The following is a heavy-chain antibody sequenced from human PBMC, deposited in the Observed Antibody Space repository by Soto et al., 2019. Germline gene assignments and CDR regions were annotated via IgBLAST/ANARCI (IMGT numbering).Heavy chain of an antibody. CDR1: GGNFIDYA. J-gene: IGHJ4*02. Sequence: QVQLVQSGAEVKKPGSSVSVSCAASGGNFIDYAFSWVRQAPGQGLEWMGGIIPIIATADYAQKFQGRVTITADESTRTAYMEVTSLTSEDTAVYFCAGTYDTSGDYPYYFDYWGQGTPVTVSS. CDR3: AGTYDTSGDYPYYFDY. V-gene: IGHV1-69*01. D-gene: IGHD3-22*01. CDR2: IIPIIATA.